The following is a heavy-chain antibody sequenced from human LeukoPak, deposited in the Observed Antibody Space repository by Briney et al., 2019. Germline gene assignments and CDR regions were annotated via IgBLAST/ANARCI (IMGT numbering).Heavy chain of an antibody. CDR3: ARGPRITIFGVVMANDAFDI. J-gene: IGHJ3*02. V-gene: IGHV1-2*02. CDR1: VYTFTDYY. CDR2: INPNSGGT. Sequence: ASVKVSCKASVYTFTDYYMHWVRQAPGQGLEWMGWINPNSGGTDYTQKFQGRVTMTRDTSISTAYMELGRLTSDDTAVYYCARGPRITIFGVVMANDAFDIWGQGTMVTVSS. D-gene: IGHD3-3*01.